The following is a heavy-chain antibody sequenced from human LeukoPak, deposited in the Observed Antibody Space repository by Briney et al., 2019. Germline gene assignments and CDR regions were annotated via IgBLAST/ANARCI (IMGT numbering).Heavy chain of an antibody. CDR1: GYTFTSYY. CDR2: INPSGGST. J-gene: IGHJ4*02. CDR3: ARDVQYSSSWYVLYY. D-gene: IGHD6-13*01. V-gene: IGHV1-46*01. Sequence: ASVKVSCKASGYTFTSYYMHWVRQAPGQGLEWMGIINPSGGSTSYAQKFQGRVTMTRDMSTSTVYMELSSLRSEDTAVYYCARDVQYSSSWYVLYYWGQGTLVTVFS.